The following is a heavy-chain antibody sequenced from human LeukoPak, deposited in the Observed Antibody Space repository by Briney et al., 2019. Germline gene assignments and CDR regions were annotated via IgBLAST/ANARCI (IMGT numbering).Heavy chain of an antibody. CDR1: GFPFSGSA. Sequence: PGGSLRLSCTASGFPFSGSAMSCVRQAPGGGLVWVSLISYSGANSYYTDSVRGRFNITRDNSKDTLFLQMNSLRAEDTAIYYCARDMQLSTWGLGTMVTVSS. V-gene: IGHV3-23*01. CDR3: ARDMQLST. D-gene: IGHD3-16*02. J-gene: IGHJ3*01. CDR2: ISYSGANS.